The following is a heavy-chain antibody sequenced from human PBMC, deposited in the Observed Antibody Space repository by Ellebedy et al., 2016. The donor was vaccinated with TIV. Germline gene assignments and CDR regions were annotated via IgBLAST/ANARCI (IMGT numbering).Heavy chain of an antibody. J-gene: IGHJ4*02. CDR2: IIPIFGTA. D-gene: IGHD3-22*01. CDR3: ASIHYYDSSGPFDY. CDR1: VGTFSSYA. V-gene: IGHV1-69*13. Sequence: ASVKVSXKASVGTFSSYAISWVRQAPGQGLEWMGGIIPIFGTANYAQKFQGRVTITADESTSTAYMELSSLRSEDTAVYYCASIHYYDSSGPFDYWGQGTLVTVSS.